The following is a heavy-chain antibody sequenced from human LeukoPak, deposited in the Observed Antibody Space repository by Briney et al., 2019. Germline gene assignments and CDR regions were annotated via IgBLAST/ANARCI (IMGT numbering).Heavy chain of an antibody. CDR3: AREWWGDYLFDYYYGLDV. D-gene: IGHD4-17*01. Sequence: GGSLRLSCEGSRFTFSSYWMNWVRQAPGKGLEWVANIKQDGSEKYYVDSVKGRFTISRDNAKNLLYLQMNNLRVEDTAVCYCAREWWGDYLFDYYYGLDVWGQGTTVTVSS. J-gene: IGHJ6*02. CDR1: RFTFSSYW. CDR2: IKQDGSEK. V-gene: IGHV3-7*01.